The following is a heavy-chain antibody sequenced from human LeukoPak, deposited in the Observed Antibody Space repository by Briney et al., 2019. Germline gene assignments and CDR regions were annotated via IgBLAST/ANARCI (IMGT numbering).Heavy chain of an antibody. CDR2: IKQDGSEK. D-gene: IGHD6-13*01. V-gene: IGHV3-7*01. J-gene: IGHJ4*02. Sequence: GGSLRLSCAASGFTFSSYWMSWVRQAPGKGPEWVANIKQDGSEKNYADSVKGRFTISRDNAKNSLFLQMNSLRAEDTAVYYCARAGGSSWADYWGQGILVTVSS. CDR3: ARAGGSSWADY. CDR1: GFTFSSYW.